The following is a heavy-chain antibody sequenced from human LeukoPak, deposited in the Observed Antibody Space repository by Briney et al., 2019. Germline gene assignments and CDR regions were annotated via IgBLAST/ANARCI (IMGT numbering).Heavy chain of an antibody. CDR3: AGGRYCSSTSCYLRSSWLSY. Sequence: SETLSLTCTVSGGSISSGSYYWSWIRQPAGKGLEWIGRIYTSGSTNYNPSLKSRVTISVDTSKNQFSLELSSVTAADTAVYYCAGGRYCSSTSCYLRSSWLSYWGQGTLVTVSS. CDR1: GGSISSGSYY. V-gene: IGHV4-61*02. J-gene: IGHJ4*02. CDR2: IYTSGST. D-gene: IGHD2-2*01.